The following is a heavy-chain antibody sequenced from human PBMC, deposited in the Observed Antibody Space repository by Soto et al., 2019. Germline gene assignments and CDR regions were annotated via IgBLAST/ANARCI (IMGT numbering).Heavy chain of an antibody. V-gene: IGHV4-59*01. D-gene: IGHD5-12*01. CDR3: ARAGALGYAFDS. CDR2: IYYTGRT. J-gene: IGHJ4*02. CDR1: TDSMISYY. Sequence: QVQLQESGPGLMKASETLSLTCSVSTDSMISYYWTWIRQPPGKGLDYIGYIYYTGRTNYNPSLRSRVTVSLDTSKNQFSLRLSSVTTADTAIYYCARAGALGYAFDSWGQGSLVTVSP.